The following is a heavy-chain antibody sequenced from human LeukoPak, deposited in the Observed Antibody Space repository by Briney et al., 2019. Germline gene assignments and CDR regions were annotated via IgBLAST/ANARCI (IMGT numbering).Heavy chain of an antibody. CDR3: ARDQGYSSSWYFYYYYMDV. J-gene: IGHJ6*03. Sequence: GGSLRLSCAASGFTFSSYWMSWVRQAPGKGLEWVANIKQDGSEKYYVDSVKGRFTIPRDNAKNSLYLQMNSLRAEDTAVYYCARDQGYSSSWYFYYYYMDVWGKGTTVTVSS. CDR1: GFTFSSYW. D-gene: IGHD6-13*01. CDR2: IKQDGSEK. V-gene: IGHV3-7*01.